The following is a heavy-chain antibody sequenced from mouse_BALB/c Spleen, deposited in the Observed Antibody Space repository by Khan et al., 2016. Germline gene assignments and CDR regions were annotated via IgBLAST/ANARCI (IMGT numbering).Heavy chain of an antibody. V-gene: IGHV4-1*02. D-gene: IGHD1-1*01. CDR2: INPDSSTI. CDR1: GFDFSRYW. Sequence: EVKLLESGGGLVQPGGSLELSCAASGFDFSRYWMSWVRQAPGKGLEWIGEINPDSSTIKYTPSLKDKFIISRDNAKNKLYLQMRKVRSEDTVLYYCARAGYYGYLVNWGQGTLVTVSA. J-gene: IGHJ3*01. CDR3: ARAGYYGYLVN.